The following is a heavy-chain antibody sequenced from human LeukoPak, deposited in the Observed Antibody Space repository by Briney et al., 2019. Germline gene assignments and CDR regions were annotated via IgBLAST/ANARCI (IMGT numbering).Heavy chain of an antibody. CDR2: ISGSGSTI. CDR3: AKGSKALIITRDHYMDV. V-gene: IGHV3-11*04. D-gene: IGHD3-3*01. J-gene: IGHJ6*03. Sequence: GGSLRLSCAASGFTFSDYYMSWIRQAPGKGLEWVSYISGSGSTIYYADSVKGRFTISRDNAKNSLYLQMNSLRAEDTAVFYCAKGSKALIITRDHYMDVWGKGTTVTISS. CDR1: GFTFSDYY.